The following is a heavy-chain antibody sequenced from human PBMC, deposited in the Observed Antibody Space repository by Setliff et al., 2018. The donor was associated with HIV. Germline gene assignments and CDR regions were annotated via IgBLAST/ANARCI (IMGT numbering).Heavy chain of an antibody. V-gene: IGHV4-39*01. J-gene: IGHJ3*02. CDR1: GGSISERGFY. CDR2: LHSDGTT. CDR3: VRMFNKFDSGFYYRGLDI. Sequence: ETLSLTCTVFGGSISERGFYWDWIRQSPGTGLEWIGSLHSDGTTYDNASLRSRLTMSVDTSKNQFSLRLTSVTAADTAIYYCVRMFNKFDSGFYYRGLDIWGQGTVVTVSS. D-gene: IGHD3-22*01.